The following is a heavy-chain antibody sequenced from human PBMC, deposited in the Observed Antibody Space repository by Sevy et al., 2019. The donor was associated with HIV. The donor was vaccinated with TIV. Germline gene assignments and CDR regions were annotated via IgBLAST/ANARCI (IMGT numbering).Heavy chain of an antibody. J-gene: IGHJ4*02. CDR3: VREGRTQPHDY. Sequence: GGSLRLSCTASGFTFSVYTMTWVRQAPGKGLEWVSTICFGGGTIHYADSVMGRFTISRDNSKNTLYLQMNSLGVDDTAVYYCVREGRTQPHDYWGQGTLVTVSS. CDR1: GFTFSVYT. D-gene: IGHD2-15*01. V-gene: IGHV3-23*01. CDR2: ICFGGGTI.